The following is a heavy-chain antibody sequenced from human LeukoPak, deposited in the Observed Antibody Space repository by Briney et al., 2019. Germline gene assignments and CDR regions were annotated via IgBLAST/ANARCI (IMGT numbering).Heavy chain of an antibody. Sequence: ASVKVSCKASGYTFTSYGISWVRQAPGQGLEWMGWISAYNGNTNYAQKLQGRVTMTTDTSTSTAYMELRSLRSDDTAVYYCARDGTMITFGGVIVPSYWGQGTLVTVSS. J-gene: IGHJ4*02. CDR3: ARDGTMITFGGVIVPSY. CDR2: ISAYNGNT. D-gene: IGHD3-16*02. V-gene: IGHV1-18*01. CDR1: GYTFTSYG.